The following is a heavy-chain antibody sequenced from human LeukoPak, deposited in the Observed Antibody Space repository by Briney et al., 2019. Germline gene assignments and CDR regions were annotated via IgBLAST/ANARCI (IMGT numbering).Heavy chain of an antibody. D-gene: IGHD5-18*01. Sequence: GGSLRLSCAASGFTFSNAWMSWVRQSLGKGLEWVAVMSYDGFNKYYADSVKGRFTISRDNSKNTLYLQMNSLRAEDTAVYYCAKTKGYSYGYYFDYWGQGTLVTVSS. CDR2: MSYDGFNK. V-gene: IGHV3-30*18. J-gene: IGHJ4*02. CDR3: AKTKGYSYGYYFDY. CDR1: GFTFSNAW.